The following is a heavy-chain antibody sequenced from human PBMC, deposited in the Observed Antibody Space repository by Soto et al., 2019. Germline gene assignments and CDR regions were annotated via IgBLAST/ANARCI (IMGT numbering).Heavy chain of an antibody. CDR1: GYTFTSYY. CDR2: INPRGGST. Sequence: QVQMVQSGAEVKRPGASVKVSCKASGYTFTSYYMHWVRQAPGQGPEWMGIINPRGGSTSYAQKFQERVTMTRDTATRTVYMELSSLRSEDTAVYYCARGLVDYGAYEADVWGQGTLVTV. D-gene: IGHD4-17*01. CDR3: ARGLVDYGAYEADV. V-gene: IGHV1-46*03. J-gene: IGHJ4*02.